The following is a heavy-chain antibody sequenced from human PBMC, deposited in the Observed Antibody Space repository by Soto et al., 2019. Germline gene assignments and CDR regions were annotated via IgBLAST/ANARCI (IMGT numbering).Heavy chain of an antibody. CDR3: ARDLSSGYASYYFDY. J-gene: IGHJ4*02. V-gene: IGHV4-38-2*02. CDR1: GYLISSGYY. CDR2: IDYSGRT. D-gene: IGHD3-22*01. Sequence: SETLSLPCSVSGYLISSGYYWGWVRQTPGKGLEWLGSIDYSGRTYKNPSLKSRVSASVDLSKNQFSLNLRSVTAADTAVYFCARDLSSGYASYYFDYWGQGTLVTVSS.